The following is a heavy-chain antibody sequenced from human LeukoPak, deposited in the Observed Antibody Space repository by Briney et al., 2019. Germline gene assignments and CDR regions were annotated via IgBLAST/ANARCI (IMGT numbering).Heavy chain of an antibody. CDR1: GFTLSTYW. CDR2: INSDGSST. V-gene: IGHV3-74*01. CDR3: ARVTSVAGTIFDY. J-gene: IGHJ4*02. Sequence: GGSLRLSCAASGFTLSTYWMHWVRQAPGKGLVWVSRINSDGSSTSYADSVKGRFTISRDNAKNTLYLQMNSLRAEDTAVYYCARVTSVAGTIFDYWGQGTLVTVSS. D-gene: IGHD6-19*01.